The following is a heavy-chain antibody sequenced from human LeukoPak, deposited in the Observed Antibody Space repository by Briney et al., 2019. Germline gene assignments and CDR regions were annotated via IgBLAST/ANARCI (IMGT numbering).Heavy chain of an antibody. V-gene: IGHV4-34*01. CDR3: ARGYSGYDYWFDP. D-gene: IGHD5-12*01. Sequence: PSETLSLTCAVYGGSLSGYYWSWIRQPPGKGLEWIGEINHSGSTNYNPSLKSRVTISVDTSKNQFSLKLSSVTAADTAVYYCARGYSGYDYWFDPWGQGTLVTVSS. CDR2: INHSGST. CDR1: GGSLSGYY. J-gene: IGHJ5*02.